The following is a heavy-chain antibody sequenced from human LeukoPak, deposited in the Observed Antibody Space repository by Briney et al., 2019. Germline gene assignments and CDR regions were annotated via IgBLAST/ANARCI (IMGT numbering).Heavy chain of an antibody. CDR2: IIPIFGTA. V-gene: IGHV1-69*05. D-gene: IGHD3-22*01. CDR3: ARDSLGYDSSGYYFRGFDY. CDR1: GGTFSSYA. Sequence: SVKVSCKASGGTFSSYAISWVRQAPGQGLEWMGRIIPIFGTANYGQKFQGRVTITTDESTSTAYMELSSLRSEDTAVYYCARDSLGYDSSGYYFRGFDYWGQGTLVTVSS. J-gene: IGHJ4*02.